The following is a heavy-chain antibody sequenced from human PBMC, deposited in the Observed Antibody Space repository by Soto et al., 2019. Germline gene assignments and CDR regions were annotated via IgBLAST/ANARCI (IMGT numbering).Heavy chain of an antibody. CDR1: GYTFTSYG. Sequence: ASVKVSCKASGYTFTSYGISWVRQAPGQGLEWMGWISAYNGNTNYAQKLQGRVTMTTDTSTRTAYMELRSLRSDDTAVYYCAGNELERHPLGWFDPWGQGTLVTVSS. V-gene: IGHV1-18*01. CDR3: AGNELERHPLGWFDP. CDR2: ISAYNGNT. J-gene: IGHJ5*02. D-gene: IGHD1-1*01.